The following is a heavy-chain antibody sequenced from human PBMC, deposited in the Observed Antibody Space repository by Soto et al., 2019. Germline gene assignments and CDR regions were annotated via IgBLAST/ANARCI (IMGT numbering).Heavy chain of an antibody. CDR1: GGSFSGNY. Sequence: SETLSLTCAVYGGSFSGNYWSWIRQPPGKGLEWIGYIYYSGSTNYKPSLKSRVTISVDTSKNQFSLKLSSVTAADTAVYYCARERYYYGMDVWGQGTTVTVSS. CDR2: IYYSGST. J-gene: IGHJ6*02. V-gene: IGHV4-59*01. CDR3: ARERYYYGMDV.